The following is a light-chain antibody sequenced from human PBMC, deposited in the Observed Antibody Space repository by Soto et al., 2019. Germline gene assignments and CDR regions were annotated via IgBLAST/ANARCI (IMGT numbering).Light chain of an antibody. V-gene: IGKV1-5*03. J-gene: IGKJ1*01. CDR2: KAP. CDR3: QHYNSYSEA. Sequence: DIQMTQSPSTMSASVGDRVTITCRASQTIDSWLAWYQQKPGKAPKLLIYKAPTLKSGVPSRFSGSGSGTEFTLTISSLQPDDFATYYCQHYNSYSEAFGQGTKVDI. CDR1: QTIDSW.